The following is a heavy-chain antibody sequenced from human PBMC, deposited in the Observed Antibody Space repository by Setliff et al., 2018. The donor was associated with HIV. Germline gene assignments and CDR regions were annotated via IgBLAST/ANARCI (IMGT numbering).Heavy chain of an antibody. J-gene: IGHJ3*02. CDR1: GYTFNNYA. CDR3: ARDRGVRGANDAFNI. V-gene: IGHV7-4-1*02. D-gene: IGHD3-10*01. Sequence: ASVKVSCKASGYTFNNYALYWVRQAPGQGFEWMGWINTYTANPMYAQGFTGRFVFSLDTSVRTAYLQISSLKAEDTALYYCARDRGVRGANDAFNIWGLGTMVTVSS. CDR2: INTYTANP.